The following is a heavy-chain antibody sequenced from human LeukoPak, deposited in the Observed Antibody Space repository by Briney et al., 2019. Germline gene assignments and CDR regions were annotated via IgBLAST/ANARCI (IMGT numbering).Heavy chain of an antibody. CDR2: IYYSGST. Sequence: PSETLSLTCAVSGGSISSYYWSWIRQPPGKGLEWIGYIYYSGSTNYNPSLKSRVTISVDTSKNQFSLKLSSVTAADTAVYYCARVDYGDFSLDYWGQGTLVTVSS. V-gene: IGHV4-59*01. J-gene: IGHJ4*02. D-gene: IGHD4-17*01. CDR3: ARVDYGDFSLDY. CDR1: GGSISSYY.